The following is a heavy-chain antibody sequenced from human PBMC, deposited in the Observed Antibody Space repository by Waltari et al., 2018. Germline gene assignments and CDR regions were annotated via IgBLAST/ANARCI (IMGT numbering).Heavy chain of an antibody. CDR2: IYTSGGT. J-gene: IGHJ4*02. V-gene: IGHV4-4*07. CDR3: ARAPTPRGTAFDY. CDR1: GGSISSYS. Sequence: QVQLQESGPGLVKPSETLSLTCTVSGGSISSYSWSWIRQPAGKGLEWIGRIYTSGGTNYNPPLKSRVTRAVDTSKNQFSLKLSSGTAADTAVYYCARAPTPRGTAFDYWGQGTLVTVSS. D-gene: IGHD6-13*01.